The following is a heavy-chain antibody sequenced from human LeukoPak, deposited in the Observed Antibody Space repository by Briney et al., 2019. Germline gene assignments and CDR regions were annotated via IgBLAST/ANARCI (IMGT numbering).Heavy chain of an antibody. CDR3: AKGRYSGSRSGYFDY. D-gene: IGHD1-26*01. Sequence: GGSLRLSCAASGFTFRNQWMHWVRQVPGKGLEWVSRSDGGGSSTSYADSVKGRFTISRDNSKNTLYLPMNSLRVEDTAVYYCAKGRYSGSRSGYFDYWGQGTLVTVSS. CDR2: SDGGGSST. J-gene: IGHJ4*02. CDR1: GFTFRNQW. V-gene: IGHV3-74*01.